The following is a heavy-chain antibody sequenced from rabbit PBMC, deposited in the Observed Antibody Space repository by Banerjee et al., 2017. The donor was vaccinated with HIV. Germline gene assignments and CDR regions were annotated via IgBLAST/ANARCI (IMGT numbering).Heavy chain of an antibody. Sequence: QEQLVEYGGDLVQPEGSLTLTCKASGLDFSSSYLMCWVRQAPGKGLEWIACIYTGSSGSTYYASWAKGRFTISKTSSTTVTLQMTSLTAADTATYFCARDGGYGGDDNAFNLWGPGTLVTVS. J-gene: IGHJ4*01. CDR1: GLDFSSSYL. V-gene: IGHV1S45*01. CDR3: ARDGGYGGDDNAFNL. D-gene: IGHD4-2*01. CDR2: IYTGSSGST.